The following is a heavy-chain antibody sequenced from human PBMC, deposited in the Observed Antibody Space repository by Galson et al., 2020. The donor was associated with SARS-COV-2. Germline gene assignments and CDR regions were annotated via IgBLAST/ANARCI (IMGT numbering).Heavy chain of an antibody. J-gene: IGHJ4*02. CDR2: IDWDADK. CDR1: GFSLTTSGMG. Sequence: SGPTLVKPTQTLTLNCTFSGFSLTTSGMGVTWIRQPPGKALAWLALIDWDADKYYSPSLRTRLTISRDTSKNQVFLTMTNMDPVDTATYYCARMADGYGGYDYGSSPFDYWGQGTLVTVSS. D-gene: IGHD5-12*01. V-gene: IGHV2-70*01. CDR3: ARMADGYGGYDYGSSPFDY.